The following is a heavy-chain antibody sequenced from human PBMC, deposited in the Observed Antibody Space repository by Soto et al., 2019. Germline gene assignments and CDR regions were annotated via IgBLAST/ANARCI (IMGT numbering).Heavy chain of an antibody. CDR1: GGSFSSGDYY. CDR2: IYYTGST. V-gene: IGHV4-30-4*01. D-gene: IGHD4-17*01. J-gene: IGHJ6*02. CDR3: ARIHSGDEPSYYYYGMDV. Sequence: QVQLQESGPGVVKPSQTLSLTGTVSGGSFSSGDYYWSWGRQPPGKALEWTGYIYYTGSTFNNPSLKSRVSISIDTSNTQFSLKLSSVTAADTAVYYCARIHSGDEPSYYYYGMDVWGQGTTVTVSS.